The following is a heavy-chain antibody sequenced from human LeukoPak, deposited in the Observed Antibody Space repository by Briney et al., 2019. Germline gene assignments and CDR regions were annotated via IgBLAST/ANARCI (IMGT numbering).Heavy chain of an antibody. V-gene: IGHV4-4*07. CDR2: IYTSGST. D-gene: IGHD4-17*01. CDR3: ARVTTEFVWYFDL. J-gene: IGHJ2*01. CDR1: GGSISSYY. Sequence: SETLSLTCTVSGGSISSYYWSWIRQPAGKGLEWIGRIYTSGSTNYNPSLKRRVTMSVDTSKNQFSLKLSSVTAADTAVYYCARVTTEFVWYFDLWGRGTLVTVSS.